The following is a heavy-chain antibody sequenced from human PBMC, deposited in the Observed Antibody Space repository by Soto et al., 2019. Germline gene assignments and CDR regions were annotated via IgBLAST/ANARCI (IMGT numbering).Heavy chain of an antibody. CDR2: INHSGST. CDR1: GGSFSGYD. D-gene: IGHD3-10*01. Sequence: PSETLSLTCAVYGGSFSGYDWTWIRQPPGTGLEWIGEINHSGSTNYNPSLKSRVTISVDTSKNEFSLKMSSVTAADTAVYYCASKFGQLLADAFDIWGQGTMVTVSS. CDR3: ASKFGQLLADAFDI. J-gene: IGHJ3*02. V-gene: IGHV4-34*01.